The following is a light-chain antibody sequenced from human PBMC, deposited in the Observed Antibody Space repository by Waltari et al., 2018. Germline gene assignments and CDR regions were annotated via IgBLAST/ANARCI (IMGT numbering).Light chain of an antibody. CDR1: SGDVGGYNH. V-gene: IGLV2-14*01. J-gene: IGLJ3*02. CDR3: CSYTRFATGV. CDR2: EVT. Sequence: QSALTQPASVSGSLGQSITISCTGTSGDVGGYNHVSWYQQHPGKAPKLMIYEVTYRPAGSSNRCSGSKSGNTASLTISGLQAEDEADYYCCSYTRFATGVFGGGTKLTVL.